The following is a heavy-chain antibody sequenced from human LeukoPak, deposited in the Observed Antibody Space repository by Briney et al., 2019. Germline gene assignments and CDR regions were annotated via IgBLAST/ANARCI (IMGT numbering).Heavy chain of an antibody. CDR3: ARGYYGDPSQVYYFDY. CDR2: ISSSGSYI. J-gene: IGHJ4*02. V-gene: IGHV3-21*01. Sequence: GGALRLSCAASGFTFSSYSMNWVRQAPGKGLEWVSSISSSGSYIYYADSVKGRFTLSRDNAKNSLYLQMNSLRAEDTAVYYCARGYYGDPSQVYYFDYWGEGTLVTVSS. CDR1: GFTFSSYS. D-gene: IGHD4-17*01.